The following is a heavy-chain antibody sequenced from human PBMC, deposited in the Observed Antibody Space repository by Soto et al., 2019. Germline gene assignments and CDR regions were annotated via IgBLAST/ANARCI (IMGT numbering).Heavy chain of an antibody. D-gene: IGHD2-2*01. CDR1: GFTVSSNY. V-gene: IGHV3-66*01. J-gene: IGHJ3*01. CDR3: ARERLGYCSRIDCPNYRFDL. CDR2: IYSDAST. Sequence: EVQLVESGGDLVQPGGSLRLSCAASGFTVSSNYMSWVRQAPGKGLEWVSVIYSDASTYYADSVKGRFTISRDNSKNTLHLQMNSLRAEDTALYYCARERLGYCSRIDCPNYRFDLWGQGTMVIVSS.